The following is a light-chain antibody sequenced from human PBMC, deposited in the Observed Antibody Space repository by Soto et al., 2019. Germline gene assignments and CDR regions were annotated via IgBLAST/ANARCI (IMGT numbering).Light chain of an antibody. J-gene: IGKJ2*01. CDR1: QSIGPW. V-gene: IGKV1-5*01. Sequence: DIQMTQSPSTLSASVGDRVTITCRASQSIGPWLAWYQQKPGKAPKLLIYDASTLESRVPSRFSGSGSGTEFTLSISSLQRDDFATDDGQQYKSYSQTFGQGTKLEIK. CDR3: QQYKSYSQT. CDR2: DAS.